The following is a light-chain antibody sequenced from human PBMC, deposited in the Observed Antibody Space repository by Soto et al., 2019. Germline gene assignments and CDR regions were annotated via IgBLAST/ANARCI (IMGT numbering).Light chain of an antibody. J-gene: IGKJ1*01. Sequence: EIVMKQSPATLSVSPGKRATLSCRASQSVGSNLAWYQQKPGQAPRLLIYGASTRATGIPARFSGSGSGTEFTLTISSLQSEDFAVHYCQQYNNWWTFGQGTKVEIK. CDR3: QQYNNWWT. CDR2: GAS. CDR1: QSVGSN. V-gene: IGKV3-15*01.